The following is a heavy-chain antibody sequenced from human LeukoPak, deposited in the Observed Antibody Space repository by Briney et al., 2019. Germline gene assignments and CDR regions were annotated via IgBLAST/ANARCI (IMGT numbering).Heavy chain of an antibody. D-gene: IGHD2-2*01. V-gene: IGHV1-8*03. CDR3: ARAGEFIVVVPAATKGFDY. J-gene: IGHJ4*02. CDR2: MNPNSGNT. CDR1: GYTFTSYG. Sequence: GASVKVSCKASGYTFTSYGINWVRQATGQGLEWMGWMNPNSGNTGYAQKFQGRVTITRNTSISTAYMELSSLRSEDTAVYYCARAGEFIVVVPAATKGFDYWGQGTLVTVSS.